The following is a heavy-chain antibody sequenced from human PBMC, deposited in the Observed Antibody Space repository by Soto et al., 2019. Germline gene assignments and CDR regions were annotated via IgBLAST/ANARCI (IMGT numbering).Heavy chain of an antibody. CDR3: ARDSSDILTGYHIDY. CDR1: GGTFSSYA. Sequence: SVKVSCKASGGTFSSYAISWVRQAPGQGLEWMGGIIPIFGTANYAQKFQGRVTITADESTSTAYMELSSLRSEDTAVYYCARDSSDILTGYHIDYWGQGTLVPVSS. V-gene: IGHV1-69*13. CDR2: IIPIFGTA. D-gene: IGHD3-9*01. J-gene: IGHJ4*02.